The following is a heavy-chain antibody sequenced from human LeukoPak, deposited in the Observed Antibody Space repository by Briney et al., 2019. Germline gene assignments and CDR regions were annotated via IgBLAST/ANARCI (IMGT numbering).Heavy chain of an antibody. CDR2: IYYSGST. CDR1: GGSIITRSYY. Sequence: SETLSLTCTVSGGSIITRSYYWGWRRQPPGKGLEWIGSIYYSGSTYYNPSLKSRVTISVDTSKNQFSLKLSSVTAADTAVYYCARHDYSNEDPDAFDIWGQGTMVTVSS. CDR3: ARHDYSNEDPDAFDI. D-gene: IGHD4-11*01. J-gene: IGHJ3*02. V-gene: IGHV4-39*01.